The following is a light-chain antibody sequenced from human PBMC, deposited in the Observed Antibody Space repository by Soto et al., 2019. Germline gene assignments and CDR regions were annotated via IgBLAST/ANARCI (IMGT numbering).Light chain of an antibody. CDR3: SSFAGSNNFPYV. V-gene: IGLV2-8*01. J-gene: IGLJ1*01. Sequence: QSVLTQPPSASGSPGQSVTIFCTGTSSDVGAYDYVSWYQQHPGKAPKLMIYEINRRPSGVPDRFSGSKSGSTASLTVSGLQAEDEADYYCSSFAGSNNFPYVFGTGTKSPS. CDR1: SSDVGAYDY. CDR2: EIN.